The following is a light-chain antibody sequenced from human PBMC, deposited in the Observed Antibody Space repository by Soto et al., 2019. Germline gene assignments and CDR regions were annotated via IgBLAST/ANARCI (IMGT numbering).Light chain of an antibody. CDR1: QSISRF. J-gene: IGKJ1*01. V-gene: IGKV1-39*01. Sequence: DIQMTQSPSSLSASVGDRVTITCRASQSISRFLSWYRQKPGKAPNLLIYAASSLQSGVPSRFSGTGSGTDFTHTISSLQPEDFATYYCQQSSTTPWTFGQGTKVEIK. CDR3: QQSSTTPWT. CDR2: AAS.